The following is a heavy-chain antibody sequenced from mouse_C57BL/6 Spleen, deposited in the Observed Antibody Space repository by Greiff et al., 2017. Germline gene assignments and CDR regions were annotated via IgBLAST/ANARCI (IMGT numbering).Heavy chain of an antibody. V-gene: IGHV5-17*01. CDR1: GFTFSDYG. Sequence: EVKLVESGGGLVKPGGSLKLSCAASGFTFSDYGMHWVRQAPEKGLEWVAYISSGSSTIYYADTVKGRFTISRDNAKNTLFLQMTSLRSEDTAMYYCASYDYDASWFAYWGQGTLVTVSA. D-gene: IGHD2-4*01. CDR3: ASYDYDASWFAY. CDR2: ISSGSSTI. J-gene: IGHJ3*01.